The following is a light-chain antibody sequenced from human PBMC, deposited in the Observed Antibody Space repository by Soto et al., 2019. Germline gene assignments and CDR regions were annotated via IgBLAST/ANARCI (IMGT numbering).Light chain of an antibody. V-gene: IGKV3-20*01. CDR3: QQSGSSPWT. CDR1: QSVSSSF. CDR2: GAS. J-gene: IGKJ1*01. Sequence: EIVLTQSPGTLSLSQGEGATLSCRASQSVSSSFFAWYQQKPGQAPRLLIYGASSRATGIPDRFSGSGSGPDFTLTISRLETEDFAVYYCQQSGSSPWTFGQGTNVETK.